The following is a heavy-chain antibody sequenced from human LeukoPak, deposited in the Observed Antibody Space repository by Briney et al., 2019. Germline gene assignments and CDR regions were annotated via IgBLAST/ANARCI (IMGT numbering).Heavy chain of an antibody. CDR3: ARVPEGYSSSWYPDYMDV. V-gene: IGHV4-34*01. D-gene: IGHD6-13*01. CDR1: GGSFSGYY. J-gene: IGHJ6*03. Sequence: SETLSLTCAVYGGSFSGYYWSWIRQPPGKGLEWIGSIYHSGSTYYNPSLKSRVTISVDTSKNQFSLKLSSVTAADTAVYYCARVPEGYSSSWYPDYMDVWGKGTTVTVSS. CDR2: IYHSGST.